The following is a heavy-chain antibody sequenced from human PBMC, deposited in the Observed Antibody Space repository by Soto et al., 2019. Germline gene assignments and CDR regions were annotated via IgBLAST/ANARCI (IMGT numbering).Heavy chain of an antibody. V-gene: IGHV4-59*01. CDR2: VYYSGST. Sequence: QVQLQESGPGLVKPSETLSLTCTVSGGSISTYYWSWVRQPPGKGLEWIGYVYYSGSTNYNPTLKSRVTISVDTSKNQFSLKLTSVTAADTAMYYCARGGRSAYYYYMGVWGKGTTVTDSS. CDR1: GGSISTYY. J-gene: IGHJ6*03. CDR3: ARGGRSAYYYYMGV.